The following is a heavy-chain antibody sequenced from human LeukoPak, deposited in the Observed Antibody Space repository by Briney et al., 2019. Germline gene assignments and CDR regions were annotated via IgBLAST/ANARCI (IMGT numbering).Heavy chain of an antibody. CDR2: IHPADSET. CDR1: GFTFTSYR. Sequence: GESLKISCQVSGFTFTSYRIAWVRQVPGKGLEWMGIIHPADSETTYNPSFQGQVTISVDKSINTAYLQWSGLKASDTATYFCARRSTIFGVVTAFDYWGQGTPVTVSS. J-gene: IGHJ4*02. V-gene: IGHV5-51*01. CDR3: ARRSTIFGVVTAFDY. D-gene: IGHD3-3*01.